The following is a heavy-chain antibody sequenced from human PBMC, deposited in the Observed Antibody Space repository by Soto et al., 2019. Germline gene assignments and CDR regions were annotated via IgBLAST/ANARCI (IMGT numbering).Heavy chain of an antibody. CDR2: ISYDGSNK. CDR3: AKDASSSGWYWNYFDY. Sequence: QVQLVESGGGVVQPGRSLRLSCAASGFTFSSYGMHRVRQAPGKGLEWVAVISYDGSNKYYADSVKGRFTISRDNSKNTLYLQMNSLRAEDTAVYYCAKDASSSGWYWNYFDYWGQGTLVTVSS. J-gene: IGHJ4*02. V-gene: IGHV3-30*18. CDR1: GFTFSSYG. D-gene: IGHD6-19*01.